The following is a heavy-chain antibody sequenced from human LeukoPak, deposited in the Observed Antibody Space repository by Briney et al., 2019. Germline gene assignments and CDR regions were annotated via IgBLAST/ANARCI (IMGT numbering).Heavy chain of an antibody. Sequence: ASVKVSCKASGYTFRNFGITWVRQAPGQGLEWLGWITTDDETTNYAQQFQGRVTMTRDTSISTAYMELSRLRSDDPAVYYCARDPWFDPWGQGTLVTVSS. CDR2: ITTDDETT. CDR3: ARDPWFDP. V-gene: IGHV1-18*01. CDR1: GYTFRNFG. J-gene: IGHJ5*02.